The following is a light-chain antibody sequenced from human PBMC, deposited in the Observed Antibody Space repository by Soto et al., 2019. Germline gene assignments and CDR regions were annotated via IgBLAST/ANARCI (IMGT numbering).Light chain of an antibody. Sequence: DIQLTQSPSFLSASVGDRVTITCRASQDISDYLAWYQQRPGKAPKLLIYAASTLRSGVPSRFSGSGSGTEFTLTISSLQPEDFSTYSCQQLNSYPLTFGGGTKVELK. CDR1: QDISDY. V-gene: IGKV1-9*01. J-gene: IGKJ4*01. CDR2: AAS. CDR3: QQLNSYPLT.